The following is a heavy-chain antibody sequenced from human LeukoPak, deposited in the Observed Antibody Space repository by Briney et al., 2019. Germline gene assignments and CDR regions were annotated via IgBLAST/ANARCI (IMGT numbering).Heavy chain of an antibody. Sequence: PGGSLRLSCAASGFTFRSYSMNWARQAPGKGLEWVSYISTSSDTIYYADSVKGRFTISRDNAKNSLYLQMNSLRDEDTALYYCARGLGYYDNSGSSYFDSWGQGTLVTVSS. CDR2: ISTSSDTI. CDR1: GFTFRSYS. J-gene: IGHJ4*02. CDR3: ARGLGYYDNSGSSYFDS. D-gene: IGHD3-22*01. V-gene: IGHV3-48*02.